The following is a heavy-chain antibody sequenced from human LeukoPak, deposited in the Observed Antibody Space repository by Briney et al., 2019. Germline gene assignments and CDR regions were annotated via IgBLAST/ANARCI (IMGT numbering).Heavy chain of an antibody. CDR3: ARDRKPRGKYYYDSSGYYEVFDY. J-gene: IGHJ4*02. D-gene: IGHD3-22*01. Sequence: GGSLRLSCAASGFTSSSYSMNWVRQAPGKGLEWVSSISSSSSYIYYADSVKGRFTISRDNAKNSLYLQMNSLRAEDTAVYYCARDRKPRGKYYYDSSGYYEVFDYWGQGTLVTVSS. V-gene: IGHV3-21*01. CDR1: GFTSSSYS. CDR2: ISSSSSYI.